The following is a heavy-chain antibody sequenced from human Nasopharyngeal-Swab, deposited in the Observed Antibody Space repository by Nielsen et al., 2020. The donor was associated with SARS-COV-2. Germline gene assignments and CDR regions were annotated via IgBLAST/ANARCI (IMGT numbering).Heavy chain of an antibody. CDR1: GFTFRFYT. J-gene: IGHJ4*02. CDR2: VSTGGDYI. Sequence: GGSLRLSCAASGFTFRFYTMHWVRHAPGKGLEWVSSVSTGGDYIHYSDLVQGRFAISRDNAKDPLYLQMNSLGAEDPAIFYCARDRSGFGFDFWGQGALVTVSP. V-gene: IGHV3-21*01. CDR3: ARDRSGFGFDF. D-gene: IGHD3-3*01.